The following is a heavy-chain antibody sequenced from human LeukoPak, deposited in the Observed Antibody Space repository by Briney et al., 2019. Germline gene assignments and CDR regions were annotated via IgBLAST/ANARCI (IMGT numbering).Heavy chain of an antibody. D-gene: IGHD3-16*01. CDR2: ISSSSSYI. CDR3: ARDLGVFFDY. V-gene: IGHV3-21*01. Sequence: PGGSLRLSCAASGFAFSSYSMNWVRQAPGKGLEWVSSISSSSSYIYYADSVKDRFTISRDNAKNSLYLQMNSLRAEDTAVYYCARDLGVFFDYWGQGTLVTVSS. J-gene: IGHJ4*02. CDR1: GFAFSSYS.